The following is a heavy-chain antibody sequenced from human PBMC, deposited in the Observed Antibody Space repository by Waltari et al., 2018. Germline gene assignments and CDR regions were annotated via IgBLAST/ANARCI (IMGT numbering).Heavy chain of an antibody. J-gene: IGHJ2*01. CDR3: ARASRGSGFYYGYFDL. CDR1: GDSVSSSYY. D-gene: IGHD3-3*01. V-gene: IGHV4-61*01. Sequence: QVQLQESGPGLVKPSETLSLTCTVSGDSVSSSYYWSWIRQPPGKGLEWIGYIYYSGSTNYNPSLKSRVTISVDTSKSKFSLKLNSVTAADTAVYYCARASRGSGFYYGYFDLCGRGTLVIVSS. CDR2: IYYSGST.